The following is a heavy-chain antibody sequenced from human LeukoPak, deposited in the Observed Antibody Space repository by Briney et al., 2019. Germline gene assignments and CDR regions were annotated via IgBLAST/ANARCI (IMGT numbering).Heavy chain of an antibody. CDR3: ARHWTYYDYVWGSYRPYYFDY. CDR2: INHSGST. D-gene: IGHD3-16*02. J-gene: IGHJ4*02. CDR1: GGSFSGYY. V-gene: IGHV4-34*01. Sequence: SSETLSLTCAVYGGSFSGYYWSWIRQPPGKGLEWIGEINHSGSTNYNPSLKSRVTISVDTSKNQFSLKLSSVTAADTAVYYCARHWTYYDYVWGSYRPYYFDYWGQGTLVTVSS.